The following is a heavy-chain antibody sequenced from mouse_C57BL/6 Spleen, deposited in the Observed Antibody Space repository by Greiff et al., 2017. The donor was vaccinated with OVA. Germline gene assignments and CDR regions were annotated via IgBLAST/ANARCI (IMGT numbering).Heavy chain of an antibody. CDR3: ARRGVGGSFDY. Sequence: EVKLMESGGGLVQPGGSLKLSCAASGFTFSDYYMYWVRQTPEKRLEWVAYISNGGGSTYYPDTVKGRFTISRDNAKNTLYLQMSRLKSEDAAMYYCARRGVGGSFDYWGQGTTLTVSS. CDR1: GFTFSDYY. CDR2: ISNGGGST. D-gene: IGHD1-1*01. J-gene: IGHJ2*01. V-gene: IGHV5-12*01.